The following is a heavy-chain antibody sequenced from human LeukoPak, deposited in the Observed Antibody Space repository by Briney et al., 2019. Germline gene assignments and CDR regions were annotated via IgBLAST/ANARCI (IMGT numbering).Heavy chain of an antibody. Sequence: GASVKVSCKASGYTFTSYGISWVRQAPGQGLEWMGWISAYNGNTNYAQKLQGRVTMTTDTSTSTAYMELRSLRYDDTAVYYCARSSEWDTTRNNWFDPWGQGTLVTVSS. CDR3: ARSSEWDTTRNNWFDP. V-gene: IGHV1-18*01. CDR1: GYTFTSYG. D-gene: IGHD5-18*01. CDR2: ISAYNGNT. J-gene: IGHJ5*02.